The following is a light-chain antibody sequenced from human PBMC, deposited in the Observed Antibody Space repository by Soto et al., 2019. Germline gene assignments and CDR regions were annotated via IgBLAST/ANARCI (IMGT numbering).Light chain of an antibody. CDR1: QSISTW. Sequence: DIQMTQSPSTLSASVGDRFTITCRASQSISTWLAWYQQRPGRAPKLLIYDASSLESGVPSRFSGSGSETEFTLTISSLQPDDFATYYCQQYHSYTNTFGQGTKLEIK. CDR3: QQYHSYTNT. V-gene: IGKV1-5*01. J-gene: IGKJ2*01. CDR2: DAS.